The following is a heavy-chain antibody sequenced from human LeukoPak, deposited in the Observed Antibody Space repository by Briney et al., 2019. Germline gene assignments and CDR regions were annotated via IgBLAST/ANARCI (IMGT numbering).Heavy chain of an antibody. CDR2: INPNSGGT. D-gene: IGHD6-19*01. Sequence: ASVTVSCKASGYTFTGYYMHWVRQAPGQGLEWMGWINPNSGGTNYAQKFQGRVTMTRDTSISTAYMELSRLRSDDTAVYYCARDLTYRSGWYLVAYYYGMDVWGQGTTVTVSS. CDR3: ARDLTYRSGWYLVAYYYGMDV. CDR1: GYTFTGYY. J-gene: IGHJ6*02. V-gene: IGHV1-2*02.